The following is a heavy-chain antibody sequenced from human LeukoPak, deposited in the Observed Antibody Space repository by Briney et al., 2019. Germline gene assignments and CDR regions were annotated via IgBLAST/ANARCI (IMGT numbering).Heavy chain of an antibody. CDR1: GFSLTNYA. Sequence: GGPLRLSCTTSGFSLTNYAMNWVRQAPAKGLEGLSYISGPGTHTKYAGSVKGRFTISRDNDKNSLYLQMNSLRAEDTAVYYSARDWIWGQGTMVTVSS. CDR3: ARDWI. V-gene: IGHV3-48*01. CDR2: ISGPGTHT. J-gene: IGHJ3*02.